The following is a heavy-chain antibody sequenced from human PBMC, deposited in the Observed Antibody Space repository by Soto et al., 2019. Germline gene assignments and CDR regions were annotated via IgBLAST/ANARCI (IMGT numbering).Heavy chain of an antibody. CDR3: SKDHAYYGSGSPVAY. CDR1: GXTFSSYA. D-gene: IGHD3-10*01. Sequence: GSLRLSCAASGXTFSSYAMSWVRQAPGKGLQWVSTISGSGASAYYADSMKGRFTVSRDNSKNKLYLQMNSIRAEYTALYYCSKDHAYYGSGSPVAYWGQGTLGTVS. V-gene: IGHV3-23*01. J-gene: IGHJ4*02. CDR2: ISGSGASA.